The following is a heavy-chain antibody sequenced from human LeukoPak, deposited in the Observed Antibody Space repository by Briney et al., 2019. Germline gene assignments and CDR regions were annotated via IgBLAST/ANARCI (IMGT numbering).Heavy chain of an antibody. D-gene: IGHD3-22*01. V-gene: IGHV3-74*01. CDR1: GFTFSSYW. CDR3: ARAGYHYDSSGYRTPFDY. J-gene: IGHJ4*02. CDR2: INSDGSST. Sequence: GGSLRLSCAASGFTFSSYWMPWVRPAPGKGLVWVSRINSDGSSTSYADSVKGRFTISRDNAKNTLYLQMNSLRAEDTAVYYCARAGYHYDSSGYRTPFDYWGQGTLVTVSS.